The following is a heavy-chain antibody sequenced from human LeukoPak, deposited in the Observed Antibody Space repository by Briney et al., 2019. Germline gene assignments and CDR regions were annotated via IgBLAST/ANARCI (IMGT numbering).Heavy chain of an antibody. CDR1: GYTFTRYF. D-gene: IGHD4-17*01. CDR3: ASGEWTGGDQYRGFDP. V-gene: IGHV1-46*01. J-gene: IGHJ5*02. CDR2: INPSGGST. Sequence: ASVKVSCKASGYTFTRYFIHWVRQAPGRGLEWMGTINPSGGSTGYAQKFQGRVTMTRDTSTSTVYMELSSLRSEDTAVYYCASGEWTGGDQYRGFDPWGQGTLVTVSS.